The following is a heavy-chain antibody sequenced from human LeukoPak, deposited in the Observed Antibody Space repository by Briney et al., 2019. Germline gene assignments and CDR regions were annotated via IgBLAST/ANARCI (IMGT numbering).Heavy chain of an antibody. J-gene: IGHJ6*02. Sequence: ASVKVSCKASGYTFTGYYMHWVRQAPGQGLEWMGWINPNSGGTNYAQKFQGRVTMTRDTSISTVYMEVNGLRSDDTAVYYCASLMGTAYYYDMDVWGQGTTVTVSS. CDR3: ASLMGTAYYYDMDV. D-gene: IGHD1/OR15-1a*01. V-gene: IGHV1-2*02. CDR1: GYTFTGYY. CDR2: INPNSGGT.